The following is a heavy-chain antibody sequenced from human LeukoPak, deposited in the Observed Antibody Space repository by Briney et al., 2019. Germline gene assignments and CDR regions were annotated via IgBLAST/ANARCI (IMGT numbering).Heavy chain of an antibody. Sequence: GGSLRLSCAASGLTFSGYAMAWVRQAPGKGLEWVSTISSSGGSTYYADSVKGRFSISRDNSNNTLFVQMTSLRADDTAVFYCAKVPDGTPRGYWYFDLWGRGTLVTVSS. CDR3: AKVPDGTPRGYWYFDL. D-gene: IGHD5-24*01. CDR1: GLTFSGYA. J-gene: IGHJ2*01. CDR2: ISSSGGST. V-gene: IGHV3-23*01.